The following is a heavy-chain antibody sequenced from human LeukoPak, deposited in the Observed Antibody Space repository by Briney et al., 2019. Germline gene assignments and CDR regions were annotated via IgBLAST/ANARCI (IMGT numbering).Heavy chain of an antibody. V-gene: IGHV4-39*07. J-gene: IGHJ2*01. CDR2: IYYSGST. Sequence: SETLSLTCTVSGGSISSSSYYWGWIRQPPGKGLEWIVSIYYSGSTYYNPSLKSRVTISVDTSKNQFSLTLNSVTAADTAVYYCARAAVLRGVRHFDLWGRGTLVTVSS. CDR3: ARAAVLRGVRHFDL. CDR1: GGSISSSSYY. D-gene: IGHD3-10*01.